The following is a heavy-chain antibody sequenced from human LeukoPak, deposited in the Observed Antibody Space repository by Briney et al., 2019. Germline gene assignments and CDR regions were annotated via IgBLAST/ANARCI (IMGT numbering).Heavy chain of an antibody. CDR1: GGSFSGYY. CDR2: INHSGST. V-gene: IGHV4-34*01. CDR3: ARGLGFWSGYYRSWFDP. J-gene: IGHJ5*02. D-gene: IGHD3-3*01. Sequence: PSETLSLTCAVYGGSFSGYYWSWIRQPPGKGLEWIGEINHSGSTNYNPSLKSRVTISVDTSKNQFSLKLSSVTAADTAVYYCARGLGFWSGYYRSWFDPWGQGALVTVSS.